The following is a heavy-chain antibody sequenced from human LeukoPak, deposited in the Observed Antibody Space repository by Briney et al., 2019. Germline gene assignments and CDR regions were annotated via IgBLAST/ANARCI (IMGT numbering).Heavy chain of an antibody. V-gene: IGHV1-69-2*01. J-gene: IGHJ3*02. CDR3: ATGFRRGWYRGAFDI. CDR1: GYTFTDYY. CDR2: VDPEDGDT. D-gene: IGHD6-19*01. Sequence: ASVKISCKFSGYTFTDYYMHWVQQAPGKGLEWMGLVDPEDGDTIYAEKFQGRVTITADTSKDTAYMELSSMRSDDTAVYYCATGFRRGWYRGAFDIWGQGTMVTVSS.